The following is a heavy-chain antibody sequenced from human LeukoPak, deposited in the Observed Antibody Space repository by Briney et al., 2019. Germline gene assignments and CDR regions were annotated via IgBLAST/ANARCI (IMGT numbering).Heavy chain of an antibody. CDR3: ARGVGRYSYGYERISDYFDY. J-gene: IGHJ4*02. Sequence: GGSLRLSCAASGFTFSSYEMNWVRQAPGKGLEWVSYISSSGSTIYYADSVKGRFTISRDNAKNSLYLQMNSLRAEDTAVYYCARGVGRYSYGYERISDYFDYWGQGTLVTVSS. D-gene: IGHD5-18*01. CDR1: GFTFSSYE. CDR2: ISSSGSTI. V-gene: IGHV3-48*03.